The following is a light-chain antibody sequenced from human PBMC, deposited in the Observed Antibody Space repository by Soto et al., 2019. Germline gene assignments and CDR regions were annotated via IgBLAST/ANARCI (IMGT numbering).Light chain of an antibody. CDR1: PSLTSTY. Sequence: EIVLTQSPGTLSLSPGERATLSCRASPSLTSTYLAWYQQKPGQAPSLLIYDASTRATDIPDRFSGSGSGTDFTLTISRLEPEDFAVYYCQQFGSSPVTFGQGTKVEIK. V-gene: IGKV3-20*01. CDR3: QQFGSSPVT. CDR2: DAS. J-gene: IGKJ1*01.